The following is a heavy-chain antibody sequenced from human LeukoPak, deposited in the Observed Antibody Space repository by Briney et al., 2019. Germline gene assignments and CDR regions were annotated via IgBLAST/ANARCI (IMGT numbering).Heavy chain of an antibody. CDR2: IHDSGTT. V-gene: IGHV4-59*01. D-gene: IGHD5-12*01. CDR1: GGSISGSY. J-gene: IGHJ5*02. CDR3: AIEHDGATYSNL. Sequence: SETLSLTCTVSGGSISGSYWNWIRQPPGKGLEWIGCIHDSGTTNYNPSLKSRATISLHTSENQFSLRLTSVTAADTAVYYCAIEHDGATYSNLWGQGTLVAVSS.